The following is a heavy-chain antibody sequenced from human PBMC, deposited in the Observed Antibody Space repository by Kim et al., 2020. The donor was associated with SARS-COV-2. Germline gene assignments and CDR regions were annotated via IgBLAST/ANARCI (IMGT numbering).Heavy chain of an antibody. V-gene: IGHV3-30*02. D-gene: IGHD6-13*01. Sequence: ADSVKGRFTISRDNSKNTLYLQMNSLRAEDTAVYYCAKQIAAAGGGVDYWGQGTLVTVSS. J-gene: IGHJ4*02. CDR3: AKQIAAAGGGVDY.